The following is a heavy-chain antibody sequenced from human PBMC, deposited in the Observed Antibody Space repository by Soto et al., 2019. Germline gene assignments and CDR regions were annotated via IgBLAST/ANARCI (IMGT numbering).Heavy chain of an antibody. J-gene: IGHJ6*02. CDR1: GGSVSSGNYF. CDR3: AILTKPTAVTTAFRGGYCLDV. Sequence: QVQLQESGPGLVKPSETLSLTCTVSGGSVSSGNYFWSWIRQPPGKGLEWIGYIHSSGSTNYNPSLQRRVTLSTATSRNQCSLQLTSVTAADTAVYYCAILTKPTAVTTAFRGGYCLDVWGQGTTVTVSS. V-gene: IGHV4-61*01. CDR2: IHSSGST. D-gene: IGHD4-17*01.